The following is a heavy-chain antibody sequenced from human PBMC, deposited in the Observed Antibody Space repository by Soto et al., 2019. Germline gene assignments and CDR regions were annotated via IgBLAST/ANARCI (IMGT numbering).Heavy chain of an antibody. CDR1: GGTFNRYA. J-gene: IGHJ6*02. CDR2: IIPIFGIG. D-gene: IGHD3-3*01. V-gene: IGHV1-69*01. CDR3: ARSGITLFGVVSIPPHYYSEMDV. Sequence: QVQLVQSGAEVKKPGSSVKVSCKASGGTFNRYAISWVRQAPGQGLEWMGGIIPIFGIGNDAQRFQGRVTITAEESPGTAYMELSSLRSEDTGVYYCARSGITLFGVVSIPPHYYSEMDVWGQGTTVTVSS.